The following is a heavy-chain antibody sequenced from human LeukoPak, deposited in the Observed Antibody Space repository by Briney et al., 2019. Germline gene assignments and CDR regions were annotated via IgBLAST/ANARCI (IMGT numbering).Heavy chain of an antibody. CDR1: GVTFGDYA. J-gene: IGHJ4*02. D-gene: IGHD3-22*01. V-gene: IGHV3-49*04. CDR3: TRGRHNNNYDSRRPDY. Sequence: PGGSLRLSCTASGVTFGDYAMSWVRQAPGKGLAWVGFISSKAYGGTAEYAASVKGRFTISRDDSKSIAYLQMDSLKTEDTAVYYCTRGRHNNNYDSRRPDYWGQGTLVTVSS. CDR2: ISSKAYGGTA.